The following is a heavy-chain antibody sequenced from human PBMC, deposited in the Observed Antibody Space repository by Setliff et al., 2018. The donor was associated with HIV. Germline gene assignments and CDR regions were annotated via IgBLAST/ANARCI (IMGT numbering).Heavy chain of an antibody. CDR1: GDTLTELS. CDR2: ISSYNGNT. D-gene: IGHD3-9*01. J-gene: IGHJ4*02. Sequence: ASVKVSCKVSGDTLTELSIHWVRQAPGQGLEWMGWISSYNGNTKYAQKFQDRVTFTRDTSASSAYMDLSSLRSDDSPVYYCVRGDDILTGYFRPYFFDYWGQGTLVTVSS. V-gene: IGHV1-3*04. CDR3: VRGDDILTGYFRPYFFDY.